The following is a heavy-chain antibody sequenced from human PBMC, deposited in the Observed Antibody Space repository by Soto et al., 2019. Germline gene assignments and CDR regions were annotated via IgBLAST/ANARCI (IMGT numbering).Heavy chain of an antibody. CDR2: IWYDGSNK. CDR3: AREASGVEAAADYWFDP. CDR1: GFTFSSYG. Sequence: GGSLRLSCAASGFTFSSYGMHWVRQAPGKGLERVAVIWYDGSNKYYADSVKGRFTISRDNSKNTLYLQMNSLRAEDTALYYCAREASGVEAAADYWFDPWGQGTLVTVSS. V-gene: IGHV3-33*01. J-gene: IGHJ5*02. D-gene: IGHD6-13*01.